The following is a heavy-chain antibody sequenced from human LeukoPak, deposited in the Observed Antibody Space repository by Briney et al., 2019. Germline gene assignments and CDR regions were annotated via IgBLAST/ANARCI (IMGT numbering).Heavy chain of an antibody. D-gene: IGHD3-22*01. CDR2: IIPIFGRA. Sequence: ASVKVSCKSSGGTFSSYAISWGRQAPGQGLEWMGGIIPIFGRANYAQKVQGRVTITADESTNTAYMELSSLRSEDTAVYYCARVMIVVGNYGMDVWGQGTRVTVSS. CDR1: GGTFSSYA. V-gene: IGHV1-69*13. J-gene: IGHJ6*02. CDR3: ARVMIVVGNYGMDV.